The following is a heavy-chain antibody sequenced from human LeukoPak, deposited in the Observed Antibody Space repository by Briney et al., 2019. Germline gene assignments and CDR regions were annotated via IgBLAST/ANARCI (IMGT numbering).Heavy chain of an antibody. V-gene: IGHV3-23*01. Sequence: GGSLRLSCVTSGFSFSTYDMSWVRQAPGKGLEWVSGITANTRGSTTYYADSVKGRFTISRDSSKDTLYLQMNSLRAEDTAVYFCARGGYFSFDYWGQGTLVTVSS. CDR3: ARGGYFSFDY. CDR1: GFSFSTYD. J-gene: IGHJ4*02. D-gene: IGHD2/OR15-2a*01. CDR2: ITANTRGSTT.